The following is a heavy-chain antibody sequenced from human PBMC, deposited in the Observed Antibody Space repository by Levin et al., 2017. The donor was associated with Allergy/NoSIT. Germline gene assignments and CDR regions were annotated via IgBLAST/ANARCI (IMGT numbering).Heavy chain of an antibody. CDR1: GFTFSSYR. V-gene: IGHV3-48*01. D-gene: IGHD2-21*01. Sequence: GGSLRLSCAGSGFTFSSYRMNWVRQAPGKGLEWISYIDPGASDIHYADSVRGRFTISRDNAKNSLYLHMNSLRGEDTAVYYCARARLFGHDLDCWGQGTLVNVSS. CDR3: ARARLFGHDLDC. CDR2: IDPGASDI. J-gene: IGHJ4*02.